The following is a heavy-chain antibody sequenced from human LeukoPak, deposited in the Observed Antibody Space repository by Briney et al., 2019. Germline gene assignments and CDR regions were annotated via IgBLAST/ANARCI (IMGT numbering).Heavy chain of an antibody. CDR1: GFTFSSYG. V-gene: IGHV3-30*18. J-gene: IGHJ4*02. CDR2: ISYDGSNK. D-gene: IGHD3-10*01. CDR3: AKDRGFLRKGYFDY. Sequence: PGGSLRLSCAASGFTFSSYGMHWVRQAPGKGLEWVAVISYDGSNKYYADAMKGRFTISRDNSKNTLYLQMNSLRAEDTAVYYCAKDRGFLRKGYFDYWGQGTLVTVSS.